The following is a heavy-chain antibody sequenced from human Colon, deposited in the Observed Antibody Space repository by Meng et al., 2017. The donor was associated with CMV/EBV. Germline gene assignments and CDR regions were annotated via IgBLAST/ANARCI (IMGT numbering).Heavy chain of an antibody. V-gene: IGHV4-31*03. CDR1: GGSISSGGYY. CDR3: ARDGGYYDSSGYYAEPHFDY. J-gene: IGHJ4*02. CDR2: IYYSGST. Sequence: LRLSCTVSGGSISSGGYYWSWIRQHPGKGLVWIGYIYYSGSTYYNPSLKSRVTISVDTSKNQFSLKLSSVTAADTAVYYCARDGGYYDSSGYYAEPHFDYWGQGTLVTVSS. D-gene: IGHD3-22*01.